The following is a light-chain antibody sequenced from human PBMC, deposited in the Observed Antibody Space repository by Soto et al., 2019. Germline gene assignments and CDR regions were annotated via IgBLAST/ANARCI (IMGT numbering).Light chain of an antibody. J-gene: IGKJ1*01. CDR3: QQYGSSPPT. CDR2: WVS. V-gene: IGKV2-30*01. Sequence: DVVMTQSPLSLPVTLGQPASISCRSSQSLVDNDGNTYLNWFQQRPGQSPRRLICWVSNRDSGVPGRFSGSGSGTDFTLTISRLEPEDFALYFCQQYGSSPPTLGQGTKVEIK. CDR1: QSLVDNDGNTY.